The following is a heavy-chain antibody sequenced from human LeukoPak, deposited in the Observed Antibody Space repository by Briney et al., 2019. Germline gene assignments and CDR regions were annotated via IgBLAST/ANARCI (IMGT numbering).Heavy chain of an antibody. V-gene: IGHV4-34*01. CDR3: ARTDYGDYVNY. Sequence: PSETLSLTCAVYGGSFSGYYWSWIRQPPGKGLEWIGGINHSGSTNYNPSLKSRVTISVDTSKNQFSLKLSSVTAADTAVYYCARTDYGDYVNYWGQGTLVTVSS. J-gene: IGHJ4*02. D-gene: IGHD4-17*01. CDR2: INHSGST. CDR1: GGSFSGYY.